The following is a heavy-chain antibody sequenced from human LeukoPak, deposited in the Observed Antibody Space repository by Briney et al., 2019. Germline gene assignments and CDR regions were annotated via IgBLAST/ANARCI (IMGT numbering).Heavy chain of an antibody. J-gene: IGHJ4*02. D-gene: IGHD2-2*02. CDR2: IHYSGST. V-gene: IGHV4-59*08. Sequence: PSETLSLTCTVSGGSISSYYWSWIRQPPGKELEWIGYIHYSGSTNYNPSLKSRVTISVDTSKNQFSLKLSSVTAADTAVYYCANGVVPAAIYYWGQGTLVTVSS. CDR3: ANGVVPAAIYY. CDR1: GGSISSYY.